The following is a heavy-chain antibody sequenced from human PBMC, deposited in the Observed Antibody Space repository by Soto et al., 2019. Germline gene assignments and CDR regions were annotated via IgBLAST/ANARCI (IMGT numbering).Heavy chain of an antibody. V-gene: IGHV3-7*03. Sequence: EVQLVESGGGLVQPGGSLRLSCAASGFTFNTYWMTWVRQAPGKGLEWVANIIKDGSEKSYADSVKGRFTISRGNAKNSLYLEMNSLRVEDTAVYYCARDWGGLGFWGQGTLVTVSS. CDR2: IIKDGSEK. D-gene: IGHD3-10*01. CDR3: ARDWGGLGF. CDR1: GFTFNTYW. J-gene: IGHJ4*02.